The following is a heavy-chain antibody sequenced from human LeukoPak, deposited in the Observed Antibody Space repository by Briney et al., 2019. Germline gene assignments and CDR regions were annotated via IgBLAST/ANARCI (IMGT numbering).Heavy chain of an antibody. J-gene: IGHJ4*02. CDR2: INPNDGDT. CDR1: GYTFTDYY. CDR3: ARANFLYCSSSTCLLDY. D-gene: IGHD2-2*01. V-gene: IGHV1-2*02. Sequence: PWASVKVSCKASGYTFTDYYMHWVRQAPGQGFEWMGWINPNDGDTNYAQKFQGRVTMTRDTSISTAHMEVSRLRSDDTAVYYCARANFLYCSSSTCLLDYWGQGTLVTVSS.